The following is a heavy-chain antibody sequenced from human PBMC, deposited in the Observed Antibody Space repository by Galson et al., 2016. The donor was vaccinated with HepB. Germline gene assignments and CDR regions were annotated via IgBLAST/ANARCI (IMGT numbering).Heavy chain of an antibody. CDR2: IYPADSDA. CDR1: GSRFISHW. Sequence: QSGAEVKKPGESLKISCQASGSRFISHWIGWVRQMPGKGLEWMGIIYPADSDARYSPSFQGQVTFSVDKSNNTAYLQWNTVRAADSATYYCARHGDYGDLSNEFDNWGQGTVVVVSS. D-gene: IGHD4-17*01. J-gene: IGHJ3*02. CDR3: ARHGDYGDLSNEFDN. V-gene: IGHV5-51*01.